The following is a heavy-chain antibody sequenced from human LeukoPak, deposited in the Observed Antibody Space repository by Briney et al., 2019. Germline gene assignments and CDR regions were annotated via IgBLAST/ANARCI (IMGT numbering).Heavy chain of an antibody. CDR3: ARNGYSSGWTTQYYFDY. Sequence: SETLSLTCTVSGGSIRTSFWSWIRQPPGKGLEWIGYIYYSGSTNYNPSLKSRVTISVDTSKNQFSLKLSSVTAADTAVYYCARNGYSSGWTTQYYFDYWGQGTLVTVSS. D-gene: IGHD6-19*01. CDR2: IYYSGST. CDR1: GGSIRTSF. J-gene: IGHJ4*02. V-gene: IGHV4-59*01.